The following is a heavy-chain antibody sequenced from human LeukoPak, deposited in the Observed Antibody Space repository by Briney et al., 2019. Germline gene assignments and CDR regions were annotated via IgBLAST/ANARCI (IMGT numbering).Heavy chain of an antibody. CDR2: INHNGNVN. CDR3: ARGGGLDV. D-gene: IGHD3-16*01. V-gene: IGHV3-7*03. J-gene: IGHJ6*02. Sequence: GGSLRLSCAASGFTFSSYWMNWARQAPGKGLEWVASINHNGNVNYYVDSVKGRFTISRDNAKSSLYLQMSNLRAEDTAVYFCARGGGLDVWGQGATVTVSS. CDR1: GFTFSSYW.